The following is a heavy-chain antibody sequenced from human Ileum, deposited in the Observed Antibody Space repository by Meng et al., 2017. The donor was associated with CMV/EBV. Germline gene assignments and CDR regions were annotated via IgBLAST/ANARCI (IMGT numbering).Heavy chain of an antibody. CDR3: ATGAYSAY. J-gene: IGHJ4*02. Sequence: QGHLGQSGAEVKKPGASVKVSCKTSGSGYSFTGYYFHWVRQAPGQGLEWMGWINPNTGDTDYIQNFQGRVTMTRDTSISTVYMELNYLRSDDTAQYYCATGAYSAYWGQGTLVTVSS. D-gene: IGHD4-23*01. V-gene: IGHV1-2*02. CDR2: INPNTGDT. CDR1: GSGYSFTGYY.